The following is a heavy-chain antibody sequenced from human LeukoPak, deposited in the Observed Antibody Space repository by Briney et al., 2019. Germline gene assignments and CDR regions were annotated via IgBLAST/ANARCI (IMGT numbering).Heavy chain of an antibody. CDR3: ARDRPNYYGSDGHYYRRDGDY. CDR1: GFTFSIYA. Sequence: PGGSLRLSCAAPGFTFSIYAMSWVRQAPGKGLQWVSSITSRGERTCYVDPGKGRFTITRDNSENTLYLQMHSLRAEDTAVYYCARDRPNYYGSDGHYYRRDGDYWGRGTLVSVSS. J-gene: IGHJ4*02. CDR2: ITSRGERT. D-gene: IGHD3-22*01. V-gene: IGHV3-23*01.